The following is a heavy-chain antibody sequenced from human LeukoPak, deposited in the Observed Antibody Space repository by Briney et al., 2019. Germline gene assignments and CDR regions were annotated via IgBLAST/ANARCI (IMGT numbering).Heavy chain of an antibody. CDR1: GFTFSSYG. CDR2: ISGSGGST. V-gene: IGHV3-23*01. CDR3: ARGPWGLVVVEEPIDY. Sequence: GGSLRLSCAASGFTFSSYGMSWVRQAPGKGLEWVSAISGSGGSTYYADSVKGRFTISRDNSKNTLYLQMNSLRAEDTAVYYCARGPWGLVVVEEPIDYWGQGTLVTVSS. J-gene: IGHJ4*02. D-gene: IGHD2-15*01.